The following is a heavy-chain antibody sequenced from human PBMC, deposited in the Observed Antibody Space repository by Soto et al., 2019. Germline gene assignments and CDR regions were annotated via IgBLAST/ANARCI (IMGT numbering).Heavy chain of an antibody. CDR3: AREFASGSPNYDY. D-gene: IGHD3-10*01. Sequence: GGSLRLSCAASGFTFSSYGMHWVRQAPGKGLEWVAVIWYDGSNKYYADSEKGRFTISRDNSKNTLYLQMSSLRAEDTAVYYCAREFASGSPNYDYWGLGTLVTVSS. V-gene: IGHV3-33*01. J-gene: IGHJ4*02. CDR1: GFTFSSYG. CDR2: IWYDGSNK.